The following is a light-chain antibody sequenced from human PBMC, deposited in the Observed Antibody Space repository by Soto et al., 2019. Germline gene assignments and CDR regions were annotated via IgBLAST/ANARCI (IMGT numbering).Light chain of an antibody. CDR2: DAS. CDR3: VQRTTWPWT. CDR1: QSVSSH. V-gene: IGKV3-11*01. J-gene: IGKJ1*01. Sequence: EIVLTQSPGTLSLSPGERATLSCRAGQSVSSHLAWHQQKPGQAPRLLIYDASNRATGIPARFSGSGSGTDFTLTISSLEPEDFAVYHCVQRTTWPWTCGQGSKVEIK.